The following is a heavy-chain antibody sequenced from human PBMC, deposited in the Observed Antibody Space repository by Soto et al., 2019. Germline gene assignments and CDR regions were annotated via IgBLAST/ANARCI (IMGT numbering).Heavy chain of an antibody. CDR3: ARGDVGAFDL. V-gene: IGHV3-74*03. CDR1: DITFSYYW. Sequence: EVQLVESGGGLVQPGGSLRLSCVAYDITFSYYWMHWVRHVPGKGLVWVSRIHSDGSSTTYADSVKGRFTISRDNAKNTLYLQMASLRVEDTAVYYCARGDVGAFDLWGQGTMATVSS. CDR2: IHSDGSST. J-gene: IGHJ3*01. D-gene: IGHD1-26*01.